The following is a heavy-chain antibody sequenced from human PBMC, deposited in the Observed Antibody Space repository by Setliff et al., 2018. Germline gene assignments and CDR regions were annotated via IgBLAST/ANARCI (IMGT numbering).Heavy chain of an antibody. V-gene: IGHV1-8*02. Sequence: ASVKVSCKASGYTFTSYDINWVRQATGQGLEWMGWMNPNSGNTGYAQKFQGRVTMTRNTSISTAYMELSSLRSEDTAGYYCARGVAAAGRGYVDYWGQGTLVTVSS. J-gene: IGHJ4*02. CDR3: ARGVAAAGRGYVDY. CDR2: MNPNSGNT. D-gene: IGHD6-13*01. CDR1: GYTFTSYD.